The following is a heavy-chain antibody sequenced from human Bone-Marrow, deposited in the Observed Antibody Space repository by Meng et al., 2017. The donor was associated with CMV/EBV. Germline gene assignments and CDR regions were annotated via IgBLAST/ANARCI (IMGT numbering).Heavy chain of an antibody. CDR2: ISSSSSYI. D-gene: IGHD2/OR15-2a*01. Sequence: GESLKISCAASGFTFSSYSMNWVRQAPGKGLEWVSSISSSSSYIYYAASAKGRFTISRDNAKNSLYLQMNSLRAEDTAVSYFARSPFPLSFPFSCGPGTLVTVAS. CDR1: GFTFSSYS. V-gene: IGHV3-21*01. CDR3: ARSPFPLSFPFS. J-gene: IGHJ5*02.